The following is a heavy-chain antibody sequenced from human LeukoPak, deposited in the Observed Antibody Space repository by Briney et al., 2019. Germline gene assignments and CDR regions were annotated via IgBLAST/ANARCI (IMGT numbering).Heavy chain of an antibody. Sequence: SETLSLTCTVSGGSISSFYWSWIRLPPGKGLEWIGYIYYSGSTNYNPSLRSRVTISVDTSKNQFSLKLSSVTAADTAVYYCARRQRGGYMYYFDYWGQGTLVTVSS. D-gene: IGHD5-12*01. CDR2: IYYSGST. J-gene: IGHJ4*02. CDR3: ARRQRGGYMYYFDY. V-gene: IGHV4-59*08. CDR1: GGSISSFY.